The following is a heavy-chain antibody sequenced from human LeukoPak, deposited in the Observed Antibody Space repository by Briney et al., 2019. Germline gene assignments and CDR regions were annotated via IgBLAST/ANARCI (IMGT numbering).Heavy chain of an antibody. CDR3: ARDNNAAFDI. CDR2: IKPDGSAQ. J-gene: IGHJ3*02. CDR1: GFTFSSYE. Sequence: GGSLRLSCAASGFTFSSYEMNWVRQAPGKGLDWVANIKPDGSAQYYVDSVRGRFTVSRDNAKNSLYLQMSSLSAEDTAVYYCARDNNAAFDIWGLGTMVTVSS. V-gene: IGHV3-7*04. D-gene: IGHD1-14*01.